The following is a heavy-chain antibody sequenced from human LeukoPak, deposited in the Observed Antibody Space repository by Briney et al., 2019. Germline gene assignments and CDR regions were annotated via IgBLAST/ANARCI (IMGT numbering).Heavy chain of an antibody. V-gene: IGHV3-30*18. CDR1: GFTFSSYG. CDR2: ISYDGSNK. D-gene: IGHD6-19*01. CDR3: AKDPKYSSGWYSNYFDY. J-gene: IGHJ4*02. Sequence: PGRSLRLSCAASGFTFSSYGMHWVRQAPGKGLEWVAVISYDGSNKYYADSVKGRFTISRDNSKNTLYLQMNSLRAEDTAVYYCAKDPKYSSGWYSNYFDYWGQGTLVTVSS.